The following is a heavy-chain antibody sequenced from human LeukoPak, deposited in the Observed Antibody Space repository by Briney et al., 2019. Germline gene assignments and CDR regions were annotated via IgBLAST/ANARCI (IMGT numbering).Heavy chain of an antibody. CDR1: GGTFSSYA. J-gene: IGHJ4*02. CDR2: IIPIFGTA. CDR3: ASTARAYYDILTGYSLFDY. D-gene: IGHD3-9*01. V-gene: IGHV1-69*01. Sequence: GSSVKVSCKASGGTFSSYAISWVRQAPGQGLEWMGGIIPIFGTANYAQKFQGRVTITADESTSTAYMELSSLRSEDTAVYYCASTARAYYDILTGYSLFDYWGQGTLVTVSS.